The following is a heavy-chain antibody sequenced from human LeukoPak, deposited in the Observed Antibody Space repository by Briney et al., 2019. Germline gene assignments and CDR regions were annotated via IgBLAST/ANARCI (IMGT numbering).Heavy chain of an antibody. Sequence: SETLSLTCTVSGGSISSSSYYWGRIRQPPGKGLEWIGSIYYSGSTYYNPSLKSRVTISVDTSKNQFSLKLSSVTAADTAVYYCARLSLSSGWYSSYFDYWGQGTLVTVSS. CDR2: IYYSGST. V-gene: IGHV4-39*01. D-gene: IGHD6-19*01. CDR3: ARLSLSSGWYSSYFDY. CDR1: GGSISSSSYY. J-gene: IGHJ4*02.